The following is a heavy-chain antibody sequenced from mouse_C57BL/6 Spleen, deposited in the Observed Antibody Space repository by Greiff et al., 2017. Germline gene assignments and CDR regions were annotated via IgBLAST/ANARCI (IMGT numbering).Heavy chain of an antibody. CDR3: ARGDLLWPRYFDY. V-gene: IGHV1-82*01. J-gene: IGHJ2*01. Sequence: QVQLQQSGPELVKPGASVKSSCKASGYAFSSSWMNWVKQRPGKGLEWIGRIYPGDGDTNYNGKFKGKATLTADKSSSTAYMQLSSLTSEDSAVYFCARGDLLWPRYFDYWCQGTTLTVSS. CDR1: GYAFSSSW. CDR2: IYPGDGDT. D-gene: IGHD1-1*02.